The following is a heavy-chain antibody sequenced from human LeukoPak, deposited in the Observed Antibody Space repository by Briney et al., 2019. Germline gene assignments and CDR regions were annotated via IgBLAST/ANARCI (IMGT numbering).Heavy chain of an antibody. CDR2: ISSSGSTI. D-gene: IGHD4-23*01. CDR3: TRQADYGGNSTNLGYYYYYMDV. Sequence: GGSLGLSCAASGFTFSSYEMNWVRQAPGKGLEWVSYISSSGSTIYYADSVKGRFTISRDNAKNSLYLQMNSLKTEDTAVYYCTRQADYGGNSTNLGYYYYYMDVWGKGTTVTVSS. V-gene: IGHV3-48*03. CDR1: GFTFSSYE. J-gene: IGHJ6*03.